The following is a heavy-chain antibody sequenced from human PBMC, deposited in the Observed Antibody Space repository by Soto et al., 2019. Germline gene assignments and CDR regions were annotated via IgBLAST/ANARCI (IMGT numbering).Heavy chain of an antibody. J-gene: IGHJ4*02. D-gene: IGHD3-22*01. CDR2: ISWNSGSI. Sequence: GGSLRLSCAASGFTFDDYAMHWVRQAPGKGLEWVSGISWNSGSIGYADSVKGRFTISRDNAKNSLYLQMNSLRAEDTALYYCAKGRYYYDSSGYYRFDYWGQGTLVTVSS. CDR3: AKGRYYYDSSGYYRFDY. V-gene: IGHV3-9*01. CDR1: GFTFDDYA.